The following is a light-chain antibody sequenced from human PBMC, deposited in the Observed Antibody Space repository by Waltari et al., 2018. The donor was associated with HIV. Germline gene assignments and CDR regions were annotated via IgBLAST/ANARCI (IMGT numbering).Light chain of an antibody. V-gene: IGLV2-23*02. J-gene: IGLJ2*01. CDR1: SSDLGSYNL. Sequence: QSALTQPASVSGSPGQSITISSTGTSSDLGSYNLVSWYQQHPGKAPKLMIYEVSKRPSGVSNRFSGSKSGNTASLTISGLQAEDEADYYCCSYAGSSTLVFGGGTKLTVL. CDR3: CSYAGSSTLV. CDR2: EVS.